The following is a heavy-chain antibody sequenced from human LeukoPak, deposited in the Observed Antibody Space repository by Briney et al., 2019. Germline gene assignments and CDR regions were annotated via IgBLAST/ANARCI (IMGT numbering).Heavy chain of an antibody. CDR1: GGSMSSYC. J-gene: IGHJ4*02. D-gene: IGHD3-10*01. V-gene: IGHV4-59*01. CDR3: ARHGWGVD. CDR2: VSNRGST. Sequence: PSETLSLTCTVPGGSMSSYCWIWTRQPPGKGLEWIGYVSNRGSTHFYPSLKSRAAISVDTSENQFSLRLNSVTAADTAVYYCARHGWGVDWGQGTLVTVSS.